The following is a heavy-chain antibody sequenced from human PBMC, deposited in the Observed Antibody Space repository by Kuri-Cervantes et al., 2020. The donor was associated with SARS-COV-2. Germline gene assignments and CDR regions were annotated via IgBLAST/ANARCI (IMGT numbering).Heavy chain of an antibody. D-gene: IGHD3-9*01. CDR2: IYHSGST. CDR1: GGSISSGSYY. V-gene: IGHV4-39*07. CDR3: ARDRSGYEYYDFLNYMDV. Sequence: GSLRLSCTVSGGSISSGSYYWGWIRQPPGKGLEWIGSIYHSGSTYYNPSLKSRVTISVDTSKNQFSLKLSSVTAADTAVYYCARDRSGYEYYDFLNYMDVWGKGTTVTVSS. J-gene: IGHJ6*03.